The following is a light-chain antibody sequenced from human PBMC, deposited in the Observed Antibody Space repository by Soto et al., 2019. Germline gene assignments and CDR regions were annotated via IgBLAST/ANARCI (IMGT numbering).Light chain of an antibody. Sequence: QSALTQPRSVSGSPGQSVTISCTGASGDVGGYNYASWYQQHPGKAPKLMVYDVSKRPSGVPDRFSGSKSGNTASLTISGLQTEDEADYYCCSYAGRYTYVFXTGTKLTVL. V-gene: IGLV2-11*01. CDR1: SGDVGGYNY. J-gene: IGLJ1*01. CDR2: DVS. CDR3: CSYAGRYTYV.